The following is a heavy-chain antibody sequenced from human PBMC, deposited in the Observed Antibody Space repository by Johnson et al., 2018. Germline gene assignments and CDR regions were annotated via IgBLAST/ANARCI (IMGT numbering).Heavy chain of an antibody. CDR2: ISITSRDI. Sequence: VQLVESGGGLVKXGGSXRLXRAASGFTFNAYSMIWVRQAPGRGLEWVSSISITSRDIFYADSVKGRFTTSRDNAKNSLYLQMASPRAEDTAVYYGAREDYGDYGYWGQGTLVTVSS. CDR3: AREDYGDYGY. J-gene: IGHJ4*02. CDR1: GFTFNAYS. V-gene: IGHV3-21*06. D-gene: IGHD4-17*01.